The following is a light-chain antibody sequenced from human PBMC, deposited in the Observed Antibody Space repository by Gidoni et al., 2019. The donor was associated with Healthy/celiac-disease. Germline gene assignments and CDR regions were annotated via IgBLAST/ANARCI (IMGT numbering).Light chain of an antibody. CDR1: QSVSSN. CDR3: QQYKNWPPEYT. V-gene: IGKV3-15*01. CDR2: GAS. Sequence: DIVLTQSPATLSVSPGERATLSCRASQSVSSNLAWYQQKPGQAPRLLIYGASTRATGIPARFSGSGSGTEFTLTISSMQSEDFAVYYCQQYKNWPPEYTFGQGTKLEIK. J-gene: IGKJ2*01.